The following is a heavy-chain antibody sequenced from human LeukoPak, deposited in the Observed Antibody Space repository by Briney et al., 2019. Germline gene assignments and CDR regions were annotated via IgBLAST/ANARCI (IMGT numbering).Heavy chain of an antibody. CDR3: AKDFGSGHGSYTWGTFDY. CDR1: GFTLISNY. V-gene: IGHV3-23*01. D-gene: IGHD1-26*01. CDR2: ISGSGGST. Sequence: GGSLRLSCAASGFTLISNYMSWVRQAPGKGLEWVSGISGSGGSTVYADSVRGRFTISRDNSKNTLHVQMNSLRAEDTAVYYCAKDFGSGHGSYTWGTFDYWGQGTLVTASS. J-gene: IGHJ4*02.